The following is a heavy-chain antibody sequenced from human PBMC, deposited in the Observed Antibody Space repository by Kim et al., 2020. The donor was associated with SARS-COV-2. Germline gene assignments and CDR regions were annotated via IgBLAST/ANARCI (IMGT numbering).Heavy chain of an antibody. CDR3: ARGHSSSGNFDY. D-gene: IGHD3-10*01. J-gene: IGHJ4*02. CDR1: GFTFDDYD. Sequence: GGSLRLSCTASGFTFDDYDMSWVRQTPGKGLEWVSGIITNGAYTGYADSVKGRFTISRDNAKNSLYLQMNSLRGEDTALYHCARGHSSSGNFDYWGQGTLVTVSS. V-gene: IGHV3-20*01. CDR2: IITNGAYT.